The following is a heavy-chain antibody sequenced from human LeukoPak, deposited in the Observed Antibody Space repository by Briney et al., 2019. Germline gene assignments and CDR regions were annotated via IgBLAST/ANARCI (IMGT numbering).Heavy chain of an antibody. CDR1: GFRFSDYW. D-gene: IGHD6-13*01. Sequence: GGSLRLSCAASGFRFSDYWMTWVRQAPGKGLECVANIKTDGSAKYYPDSVKGRFTISRDNAKNSLYLQMNSLRAEDTAVYYCARAPSSSWYNWFDPWGQGTLVTVSS. CDR2: IKTDGSAK. V-gene: IGHV3-7*01. CDR3: ARAPSSSWYNWFDP. J-gene: IGHJ5*02.